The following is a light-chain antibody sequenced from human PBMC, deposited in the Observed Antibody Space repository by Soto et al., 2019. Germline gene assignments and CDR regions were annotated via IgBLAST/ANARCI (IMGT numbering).Light chain of an antibody. J-gene: IGKJ3*01. CDR1: QSVSSS. V-gene: IGKV3-11*01. CDR2: DAS. Sequence: EIVLTQSPDTLSLSPGERATLSCRASQSVSSSLAWYQQKPGQAPRLLIYDASNRATGIPARFSGSGSGTDFTLTISSLEPEDFAVYYCQQRNNWPPEVTFGPGIKVDIK. CDR3: QQRNNWPPEVT.